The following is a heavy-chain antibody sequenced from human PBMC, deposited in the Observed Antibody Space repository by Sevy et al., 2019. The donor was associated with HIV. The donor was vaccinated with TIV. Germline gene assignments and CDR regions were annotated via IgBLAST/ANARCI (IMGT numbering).Heavy chain of an antibody. CDR3: AREGCSRPHDY. Sequence: GGSLRLSYAVSGFNFNRYSMSWVRQAPGKGLEWVSTLSFGCGKINYADSVKGRFIISRDDSENTLYLQMNSLRAEDTAVYYCAREGCSRPHDYWGQGTLVTVSS. CDR2: LSFGCGKI. J-gene: IGHJ4*02. CDR1: GFNFNRYS. D-gene: IGHD2-2*01. V-gene: IGHV3-23*01.